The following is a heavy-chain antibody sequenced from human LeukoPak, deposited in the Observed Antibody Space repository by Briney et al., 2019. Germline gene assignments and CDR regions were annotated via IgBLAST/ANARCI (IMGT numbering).Heavy chain of an antibody. D-gene: IGHD7-27*01. CDR1: GITFTNAW. Sequence: PGGPLRLSCAVSGITFTNAWMSWVRQAPGKGLEWVCRIRSKTDGGTSDLAASVKGRFTISRDDSENTLYLQMNSLDTEDTAVYYCSTAPGYWGLASLDYWGRGILVTVSS. CDR2: IRSKTDGGTS. J-gene: IGHJ4*02. V-gene: IGHV3-15*01. CDR3: STAPGYWGLASLDY.